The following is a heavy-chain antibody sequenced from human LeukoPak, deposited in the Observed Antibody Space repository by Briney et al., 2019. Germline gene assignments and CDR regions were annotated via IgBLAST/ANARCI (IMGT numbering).Heavy chain of an antibody. CDR2: ISDSGGGT. CDR1: GFTFSNYA. CDR3: AKIPYSDYGSGRPPFMDV. D-gene: IGHD3-10*01. Sequence: GGSLRLSCAASGFTFSNYAMSWVRQAPGKGLEWVSTISDSGGGTYYADSVKGRFTISRDNSKKTLYLQMNSLRAEDTAIHYCAKIPYSDYGSGRPPFMDVWGQGTTVAVSS. J-gene: IGHJ6*02. V-gene: IGHV3-23*01.